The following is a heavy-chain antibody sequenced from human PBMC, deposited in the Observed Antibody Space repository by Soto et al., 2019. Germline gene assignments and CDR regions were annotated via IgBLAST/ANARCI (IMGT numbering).Heavy chain of an antibody. CDR1: GGTFSSYA. CDR3: AREVRVSSRRLQRLPGGMDV. J-gene: IGHJ6*02. D-gene: IGHD4-17*01. Sequence: GASVKVSCKASGGTFSSYAISWVRQAPGQGLEWMGGIIPIFGTANYAQKFQGRVTITADKSTSTAYTELSSLRSEDTAVYYCAREVRVSSRRLQRLPGGMDVWGQGTTVTVSS. V-gene: IGHV1-69*06. CDR2: IIPIFGTA.